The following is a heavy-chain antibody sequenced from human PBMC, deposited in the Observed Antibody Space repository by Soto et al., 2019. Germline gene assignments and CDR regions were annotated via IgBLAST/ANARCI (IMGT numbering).Heavy chain of an antibody. CDR1: VFTFSSYW. J-gene: IGHJ4*02. CDR2: INSDGSST. V-gene: IGHV3-74*01. Sequence: PGGSLRLCCAASVFTFSSYWMHWVRQAPGKGLVWVSRINSDGSSTSYADSVKGRFTISRDNAKNTLYLQMNSLRAEDTAVYYCAREWDDYADPFDYWGQGTLVTVSS. CDR3: AREWDDYADPFDY. D-gene: IGHD4-17*01.